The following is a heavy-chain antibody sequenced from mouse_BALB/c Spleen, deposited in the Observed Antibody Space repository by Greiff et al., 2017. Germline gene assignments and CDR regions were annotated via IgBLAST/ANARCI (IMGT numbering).Heavy chain of an antibody. J-gene: IGHJ4*01. D-gene: IGHD2-2*01. V-gene: IGHV5-4*02. CDR3: ARCGSGLRRLYYYAMDY. CDR1: GFTFSAYY. Sequence: EVQLVESGGGLVKPGGSLKLSCAASGFTFSAYYMYWVRQTPEKRLEWVATIRDGGSYTYYPDSVKGRFTISRDNAKINLYLQMSSLKSEDTAMYYCARCGSGLRRLYYYAMDYWGQGTSVTVSS. CDR2: IRDGGSYT.